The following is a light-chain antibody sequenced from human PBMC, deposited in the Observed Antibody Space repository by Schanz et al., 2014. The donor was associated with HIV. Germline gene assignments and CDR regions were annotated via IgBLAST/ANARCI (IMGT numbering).Light chain of an antibody. Sequence: EIVLTQSPGSLSLSPGQRATLSCRASQTVRSNYLAWYQQKRDQPPRLVIYATSTRAAGIPDRFSGTGSGTDFTLTISRLEPEDFAVYYCQQYGSSPPWTFGQGTKVEIK. CDR3: QQYGSSPPWT. J-gene: IGKJ1*01. CDR2: ATS. V-gene: IGKV3-20*01. CDR1: QTVRSNY.